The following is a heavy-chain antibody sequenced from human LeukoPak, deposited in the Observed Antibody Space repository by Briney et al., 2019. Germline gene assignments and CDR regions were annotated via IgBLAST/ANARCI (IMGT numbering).Heavy chain of an antibody. V-gene: IGHV3-30*03. J-gene: IGHJ4*02. D-gene: IGHD3-22*01. CDR1: GLTFSRYA. CDR2: ISNDGNNK. Sequence: GRSLRLSCEASGLTFSRYAMHWVRQVPGKGLEWVAVISNDGNNKYYSDSVRGRFTISRDNSKSTLFLQMNSLRAEDTAVYYCAGTERYYYDNSGNYYDLGGPHFDSWGQGTLVTVSS. CDR3: AGTERYYYDNSGNYYDLGGPHFDS.